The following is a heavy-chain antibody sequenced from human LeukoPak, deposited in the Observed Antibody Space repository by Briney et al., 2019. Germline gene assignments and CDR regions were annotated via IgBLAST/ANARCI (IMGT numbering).Heavy chain of an antibody. D-gene: IGHD7-27*01. CDR1: GYTFTSYG. CDR3: ARGYWGSAGY. Sequence: ASVKVSCRASGYTFTSYGISWVRQAPGQGLEWMGWINPNSGGTNYAQKFQGRVTMIRDTSISTACMELSRLRSDDTAVYYCARGYWGSAGYWGQGTLVTVSS. J-gene: IGHJ4*02. CDR2: INPNSGGT. V-gene: IGHV1-2*02.